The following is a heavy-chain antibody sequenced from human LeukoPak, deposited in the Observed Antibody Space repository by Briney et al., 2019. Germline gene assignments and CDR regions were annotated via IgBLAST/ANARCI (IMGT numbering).Heavy chain of an antibody. CDR1: GGSISSYY. D-gene: IGHD5-18*01. CDR2: IYYSGST. Sequence: SETLSLTCTVSGGSISSYYWSWIRQPPGKGLEWIGYIYYSGSTNYNPSLKSRVTISVDTSKNQFSLKLSSVTAADTAVYYCAREAGRGYPDYWSQGTLVTVSS. J-gene: IGHJ4*02. CDR3: AREAGRGYPDY. V-gene: IGHV4-59*01.